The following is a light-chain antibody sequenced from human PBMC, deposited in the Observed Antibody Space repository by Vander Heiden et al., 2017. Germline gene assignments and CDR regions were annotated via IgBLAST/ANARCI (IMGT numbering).Light chain of an antibody. J-gene: IGLJ3*02. Sequence: QSVLTQPPSVSGPPGQRVTISCTGSSSNIGAGYDVHWYQQLPVTAPKLLIYGNINRPSGVPDRFSGSKSGTSASLAITGLQAEDEADYYCQSYDSSLSGVVFGGGTKLTVL. CDR2: GNI. CDR3: QSYDSSLSGVV. CDR1: SSNIGAGYD. V-gene: IGLV1-40*01.